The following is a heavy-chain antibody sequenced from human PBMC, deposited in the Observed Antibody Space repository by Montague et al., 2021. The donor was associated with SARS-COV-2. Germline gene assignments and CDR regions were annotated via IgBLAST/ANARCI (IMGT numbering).Heavy chain of an antibody. Sequence: SETLSLTCAVSGVSITSTNWWSLVRQPPGKGLGWIGEISYGGIATYNPSLKSRATISMDRSRNLFSLKLSSVTAADTAIYYCAGKVLTVPADYWGQGTLVTV. CDR1: GVSITSTNW. CDR2: ISYGGIA. D-gene: IGHD4-11*01. CDR3: AGKVLTVPADY. V-gene: IGHV4-4*02. J-gene: IGHJ4*02.